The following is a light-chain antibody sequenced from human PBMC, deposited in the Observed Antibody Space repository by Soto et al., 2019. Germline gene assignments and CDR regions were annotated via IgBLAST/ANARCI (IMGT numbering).Light chain of an antibody. V-gene: IGLV2-14*01. CDR2: EVS. CDR1: SSDVGGYNY. CDR3: TSYTTINTWV. Sequence: QSALTQPASVSGSPGQSITISCTGTSSDVGGYNYVSWYQQHPGKAPKLMIFEVSHRPSGVSNRFSGSKSGNTASLTISGLQAEEEAEYYCTSYTTINTWVFGGGTKLTVL. J-gene: IGLJ3*02.